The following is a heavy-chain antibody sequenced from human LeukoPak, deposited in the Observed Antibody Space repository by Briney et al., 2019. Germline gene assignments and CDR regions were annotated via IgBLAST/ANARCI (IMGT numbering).Heavy chain of an antibody. CDR3: ARDREGASFNDY. Sequence: GGSLRLSCAASGFTVSSNYMSWVRQAPGKGLEWVSVIYSGGSTYYADSVKGRFTISRDNSKNTLYLQMNSLRAEDTAVYYCARDREGASFNDYWGQGTLVTVSS. CDR1: GFTVSSNY. CDR2: IYSGGST. J-gene: IGHJ4*02. V-gene: IGHV3-66*02.